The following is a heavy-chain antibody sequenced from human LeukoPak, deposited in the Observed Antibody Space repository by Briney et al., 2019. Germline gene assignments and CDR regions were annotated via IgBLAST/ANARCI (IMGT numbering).Heavy chain of an antibody. V-gene: IGHV4-59*01. J-gene: IGHJ1*01. CDR2: IYYSGST. Sequence: PSETLSLTCTVSGGSISNYYWSWIRQPPGKGLEWIGYIYYSGSTNYNPSLKSRVTISVDTSKNQFSLKLSSVTAADTAVYYCAIPYCGGDCSTAEYFQHWGQGTLVTVSS. D-gene: IGHD2-21*02. CDR1: GGSISNYY. CDR3: AIPYCGGDCSTAEYFQH.